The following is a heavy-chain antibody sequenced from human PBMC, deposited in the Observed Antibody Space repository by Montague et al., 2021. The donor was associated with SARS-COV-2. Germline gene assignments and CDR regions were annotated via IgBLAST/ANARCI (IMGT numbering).Heavy chain of an antibody. CDR2: IYYSGAT. V-gene: IGHV4-59*01. CDR1: GGSLNNYF. Sequence: SETLSLTCTVSGGSLNNYFWAWIRQPPGQGLEWIGYIYYSGATKYKASLKSRVTMSLDRANNQFSLTLTSVTAADTALYFCARLHRGAFFPNSHTTEVPDAFDIWGRGTKVTVSP. J-gene: IGHJ3*02. CDR3: ARLHRGAFFPNSHTTEVPDAFDI. D-gene: IGHD1-14*01.